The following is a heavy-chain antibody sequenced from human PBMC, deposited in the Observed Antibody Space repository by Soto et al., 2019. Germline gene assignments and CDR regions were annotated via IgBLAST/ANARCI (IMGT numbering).Heavy chain of an antibody. CDR3: ARGPNKRITMIHYYYGMDV. CDR2: INHSGST. CDR1: GGSFSGYY. D-gene: IGHD3-22*01. Sequence: QVQLQQWGAGLLKPSETLSLTCAVYGGSFSGYYWSWIRQPPGKGLEWIGEINHSGSTNYNPSLKSRVTISVDTSKNQFSLKLSSVTAADTAVYDCARGPNKRITMIHYYYGMDVWGQGTTVTVSS. J-gene: IGHJ6*02. V-gene: IGHV4-34*01.